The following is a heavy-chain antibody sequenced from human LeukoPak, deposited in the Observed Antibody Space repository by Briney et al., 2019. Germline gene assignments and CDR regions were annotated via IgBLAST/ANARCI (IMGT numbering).Heavy chain of an antibody. J-gene: IGHJ3*02. CDR3: AKFRWGYGSGIYVYDEYAFDI. V-gene: IGHV3-30*18. D-gene: IGHD3-10*01. CDR2: ISYDGSNK. Sequence: GGSLRLSCAASGFTVSSNYMSWVRQAPGKGLEWVAVISYDGSNKYYADSVKGRFTISRDNSKNTLYLQMNSLRAEDTAVYYCAKFRWGYGSGIYVYDEYAFDIWGQGTMVTVSS. CDR1: GFTVSSNY.